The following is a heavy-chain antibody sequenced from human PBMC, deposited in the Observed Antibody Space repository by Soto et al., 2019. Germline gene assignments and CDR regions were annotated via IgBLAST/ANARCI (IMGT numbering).Heavy chain of an antibody. CDR1: GFTFSSYA. D-gene: IGHD3-22*01. J-gene: IGHJ4*02. V-gene: IGHV3-23*01. CDR3: AKDWDYDIPGRGYFDS. CDR2: ISDSGGRT. Sequence: GGSLRLSCAGAGFTFSSYAMGWVRQAPGKGLEWVSIISDSGGRTYYADSVKGRFTISRDNSKNTLYLQMKSLRAEDTAVYYCAKDWDYDIPGRGYFDSWGQGTLVTVSS.